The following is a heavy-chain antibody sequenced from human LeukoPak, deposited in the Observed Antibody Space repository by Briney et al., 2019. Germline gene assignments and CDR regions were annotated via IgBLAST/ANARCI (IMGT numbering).Heavy chain of an antibody. CDR1: GYTFTGYY. Sequence: ASVKVSCKASGYTFTGYYIHWGRQAPGQGLEWMGRINPNSGGPNYPQKCQGRVTRIRGTSLSPAYMELSRLSSDDTAVYYCARGGYYYDSSGRSGNAFDIWGQGTMVTVSS. CDR2: INPNSGGP. CDR3: ARGGYYYDSSGRSGNAFDI. V-gene: IGHV1-2*06. J-gene: IGHJ3*02. D-gene: IGHD3-22*01.